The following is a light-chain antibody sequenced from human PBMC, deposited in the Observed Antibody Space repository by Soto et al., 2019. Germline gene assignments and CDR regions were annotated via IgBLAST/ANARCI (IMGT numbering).Light chain of an antibody. Sequence: EIVLTQSPVSLSLSPGQRATLSCRASQSVDATFFAWYQKKPGQAPRLLIQGASKRATGIPDRFSGSGSGTDFTLIINRLEPEDFAVYYCQQYMSSVTFGQGTKVEIK. CDR1: QSVDATF. CDR3: QQYMSSVT. V-gene: IGKV3-20*01. J-gene: IGKJ1*01. CDR2: GAS.